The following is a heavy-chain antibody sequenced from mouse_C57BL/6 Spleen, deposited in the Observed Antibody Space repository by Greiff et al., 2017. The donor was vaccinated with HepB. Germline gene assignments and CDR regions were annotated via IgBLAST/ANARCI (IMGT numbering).Heavy chain of an antibody. D-gene: IGHD3-2*02. CDR3: AREELRRFAY. CDR1: GYTFTSYW. V-gene: IGHV1-69*01. CDR2: IDPSDSYT. Sequence: VQLQQPGAELVMPGASVKLSCKASGYTFTSYWMHWVKQRPGQGLEWIGEIDPSDSYTNYNQKFKGKSTLTVDKSSSTAYVQLSSLTSEDSAVYYCAREELRRFAYWGQGTLVTVSA. J-gene: IGHJ3*01.